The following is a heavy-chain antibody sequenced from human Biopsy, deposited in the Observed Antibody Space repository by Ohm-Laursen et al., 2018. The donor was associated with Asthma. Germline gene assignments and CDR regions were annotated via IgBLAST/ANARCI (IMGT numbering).Heavy chain of an antibody. V-gene: IGHV3-30*03. CDR3: VRDGTDDAFDI. Sequence: SLRLSCSASGFSFSELVMHWVRQAPGKGLEWVAVISYDGSTKYYADSVKGRFTISRDNSKNTLDLQMNSLREEDTAVYYCVRDGTDDAFDIWGQGTVVSVSS. J-gene: IGHJ3*02. CDR1: GFSFSELV. CDR2: ISYDGSTK. D-gene: IGHD1-1*01.